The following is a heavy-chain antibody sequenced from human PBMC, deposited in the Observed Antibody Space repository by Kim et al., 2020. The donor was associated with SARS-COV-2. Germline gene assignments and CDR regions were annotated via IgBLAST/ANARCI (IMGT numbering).Heavy chain of an antibody. CDR1: GYTFSDYY. CDR2: INPSGGSI. CDR3: SRGRVTAGNADYFQF. V-gene: IGHV1-46*01. J-gene: IGHJ1*01. Sequence: ASVKVSCKASGYTFSDYYMHWVRQAPGQGPEWLAMINPSGGSIKYAEEVQGKVTVTWDTSTNTLYMEMSSLRSEDTATYYCSRGRVTAGNADYFQFWGHGTLVTVSS. D-gene: IGHD2-21*02.